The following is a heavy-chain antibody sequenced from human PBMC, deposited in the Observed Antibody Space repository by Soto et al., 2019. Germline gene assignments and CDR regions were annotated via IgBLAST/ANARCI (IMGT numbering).Heavy chain of an antibody. CDR3: AILNDLAYYCDRLAV. J-gene: IGHJ6*02. CDR1: GYSFTTYY. V-gene: IGHV1-46*03. D-gene: IGHD1-1*01. CDR2: IDPSSGSA. Sequence: ASVKVSCKASGYSFTTYYIHWVRQAPGQGLEWMGIIDPSSGSAGYAQKFQVSVTMTRDTPTSTFYMELSSLRSEDTAVYYCAILNDLAYYCDRLAVLGEATTVTV.